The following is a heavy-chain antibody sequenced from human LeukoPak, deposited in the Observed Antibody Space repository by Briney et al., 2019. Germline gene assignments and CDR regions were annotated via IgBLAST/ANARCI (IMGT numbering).Heavy chain of an antibody. Sequence: SQTLSLTCAISGDSVSSSSVAWHWIRQSPSRGLEWLGRTYYRSKWYNDYAVSVKSRITINPDTSKNQFSLQLNSVTPEDTAVYYCARGQLLLQQLVPNYYYYYMDVWGKGTTVTVSS. D-gene: IGHD6-13*01. J-gene: IGHJ6*03. V-gene: IGHV6-1*01. CDR2: TYYRSKWYN. CDR3: ARGQLLLQQLVPNYYYYYMDV. CDR1: GDSVSSSSVA.